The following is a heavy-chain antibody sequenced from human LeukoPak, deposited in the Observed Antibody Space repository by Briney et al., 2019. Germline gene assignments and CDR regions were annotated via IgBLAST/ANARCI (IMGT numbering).Heavy chain of an antibody. Sequence: PSETLSLTCTVSGGSISSYYWSWIRQPPGKGLEWIGEINHSGSTNYNPSLKSRVTISVDTSKNQFSLKLSSVTAADTAVYYCARGHDILTGYEFDYWGQGTLVTVSS. CDR3: ARGHDILTGYEFDY. CDR1: GGSISSYY. J-gene: IGHJ4*02. CDR2: INHSGST. D-gene: IGHD3-9*01. V-gene: IGHV4-34*01.